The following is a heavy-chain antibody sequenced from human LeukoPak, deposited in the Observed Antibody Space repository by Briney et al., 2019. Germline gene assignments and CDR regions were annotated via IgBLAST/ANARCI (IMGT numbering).Heavy chain of an antibody. CDR2: IYYSGST. D-gene: IGHD3-10*01. CDR1: GGSISSSSYY. J-gene: IGHJ4*02. V-gene: IGHV4-39*07. Sequence: PSETLSLTCTVSGGSISSSSYYWGWIRQPPGKGLEWIGSIYYSGSTYYNQSLKSRVTISVDTSKTQFSLKLSSVTAADTAVYYCATGVYYYGSGSFHFDYWGQGTLVTVSS. CDR3: ATGVYYYGSGSFHFDY.